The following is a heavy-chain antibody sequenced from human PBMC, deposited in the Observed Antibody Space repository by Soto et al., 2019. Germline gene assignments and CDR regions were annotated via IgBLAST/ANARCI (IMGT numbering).Heavy chain of an antibody. V-gene: IGHV4-59*01. CDR2: IYYSGST. Sequence: KPSETLSLTCTVSGGSISSYYWSWIRQPPGKGLEWIGYIYYSGSTNYNPPLKSRVTISVDTSKNQFSLKLSSVTAADTAVYYCARLVKSSGWYGGGYYGMDVWGQGTTVTVSS. CDR3: ARLVKSSGWYGGGYYGMDV. D-gene: IGHD6-19*01. J-gene: IGHJ6*02. CDR1: GGSISSYY.